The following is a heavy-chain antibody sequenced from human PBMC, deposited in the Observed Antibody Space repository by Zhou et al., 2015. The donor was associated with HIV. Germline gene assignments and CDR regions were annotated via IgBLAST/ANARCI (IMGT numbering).Heavy chain of an antibody. CDR1: GGTFSSYA. J-gene: IGHJ5*02. CDR3: ARLGYCSGGSCYFISDP. D-gene: IGHD2-15*01. V-gene: IGHV1-69*12. CDR2: IIPIFGTA. Sequence: QVQLVQSGAEVKKPGSSVKVSCKASGGTFSSYAISWVRQAPGQGLEWMGGIIPIFGTANYAQKFQGRVTITADESTSTAYMELSSLRSEDTAVYYCARLGYCSGGSCYFISDPWGQGTLVTVSS.